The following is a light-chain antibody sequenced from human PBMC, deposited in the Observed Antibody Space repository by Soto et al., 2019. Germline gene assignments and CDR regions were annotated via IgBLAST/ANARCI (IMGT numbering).Light chain of an antibody. Sequence: DIQMTQSPSSLSASVGDRVTITCRASQSISSYLNWYQQKPGKAPKLLIYAASSLQSGVPSRFSGSGSGTDLTLTISSLQPEDFATYYCQQSYSTPLTFGGGTKVDLK. CDR3: QQSYSTPLT. J-gene: IGKJ4*01. CDR2: AAS. CDR1: QSISSY. V-gene: IGKV1-39*01.